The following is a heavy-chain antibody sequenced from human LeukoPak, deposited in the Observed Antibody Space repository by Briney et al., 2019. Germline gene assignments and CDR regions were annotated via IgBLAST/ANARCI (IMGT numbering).Heavy chain of an antibody. V-gene: IGHV4-39*07. D-gene: IGHD4-17*01. Sequence: PSETLSLTCTVSGGSISSSSYYWGWIRQPPGKGLEWIGSIYYSGSTYYNPSLKSRVTISVDTSKNQFSLKLSSVTAADTAVYYCARVADGDYPYYFDYWGQGTLVTVSS. CDR3: ARVADGDYPYYFDY. CDR1: GGSISSSSYY. J-gene: IGHJ4*02. CDR2: IYYSGST.